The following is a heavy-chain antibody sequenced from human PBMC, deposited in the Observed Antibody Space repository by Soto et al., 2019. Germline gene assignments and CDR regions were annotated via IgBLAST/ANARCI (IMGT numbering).Heavy chain of an antibody. CDR2: IYSGGST. CDR1: GFTVSSNY. J-gene: IGHJ3*02. CDR3: AREDGYRGGDAFDI. D-gene: IGHD5-12*01. V-gene: IGHV3-66*01. Sequence: GGSLRLSCATSGFTVSSNYMSWVRQAPGKGLEWVSVIYSGGSTYYADSVKGRFTISRDNSKNTLYLQMNSLRAEDTAVYYCAREDGYRGGDAFDIWGQGTMVTVSS.